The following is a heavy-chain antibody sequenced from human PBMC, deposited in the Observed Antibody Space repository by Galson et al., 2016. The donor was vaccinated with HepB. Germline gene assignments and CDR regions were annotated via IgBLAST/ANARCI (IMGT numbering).Heavy chain of an antibody. CDR2: IYSGGFT. CDR3: ARGRWQLD. D-gene: IGHD6-13*01. CDR1: GFTVSSNY. V-gene: IGHV3-53*04. Sequence: LRLSCAASGFTVSSNYMNWVRQAPGKGLQWVSVIYSGGFTYYADSLKGRFTISRHNSKNTLYLQMNSLRAEDTAGYYCARGRWQLDWGQGTLVTVSS. J-gene: IGHJ4*02.